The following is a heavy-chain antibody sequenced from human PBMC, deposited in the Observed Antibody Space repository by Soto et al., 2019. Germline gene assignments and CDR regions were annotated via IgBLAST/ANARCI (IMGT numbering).Heavy chain of an antibody. Sequence: QEQLVESGGGMVHPGTSLRLSCVTSGISLTAHGMHWVRQXPGKGLEWVALSWYDGKTFYGDSVKGRFTISRDTSTVFLDMRSLRPDDTAVYFCARVRNNNDKRLDVWGQGTTVIVS. D-gene: IGHD2-8*01. CDR2: SWYDGKT. CDR1: GISLTAHG. J-gene: IGHJ6*02. CDR3: ARVRNNNDKRLDV. V-gene: IGHV3-33*01.